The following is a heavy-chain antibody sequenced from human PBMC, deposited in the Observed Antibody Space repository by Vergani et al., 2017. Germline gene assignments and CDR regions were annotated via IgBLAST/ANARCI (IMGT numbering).Heavy chain of an antibody. J-gene: IGHJ6*02. D-gene: IGHD3-3*01. Sequence: QVQLVESGGGVVQPGRSLRLSCAASGFTFSSYGMHWVRQAPGKGLEWVAVISYDGSNKYYADSVKGRFTISRDNSKNTLYLQMNSLRAEDTAVYYCARGRYYDFWSGYPYYYYYGMDVWGQGTTVTVSS. CDR3: ARGRYYDFWSGYPYYYYYGMDV. V-gene: IGHV3-30*03. CDR2: ISYDGSNK. CDR1: GFTFSSYG.